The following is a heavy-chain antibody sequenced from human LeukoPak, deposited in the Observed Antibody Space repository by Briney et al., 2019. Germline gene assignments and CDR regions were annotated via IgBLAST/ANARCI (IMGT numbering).Heavy chain of an antibody. CDR1: GYNFSSYH. D-gene: IGHD2-21*02. V-gene: IGHV1-46*01. J-gene: IGHJ4*02. CDR3: ARDLKAGDGDCCMGFGY. Sequence: GASVKVSCKASGYNFSSYHMHWVRQAPGQGLEWMGIINPSGGSTSYAQKFQGRVTMTRDTSTSTVYMELSSLRSEDTAVYYCARDLKAGDGDCCMGFGYWGQGTLVTVSS. CDR2: INPSGGST.